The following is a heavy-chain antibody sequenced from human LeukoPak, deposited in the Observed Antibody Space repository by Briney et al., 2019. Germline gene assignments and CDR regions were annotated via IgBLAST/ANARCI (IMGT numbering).Heavy chain of an antibody. D-gene: IGHD5-18*01. CDR1: GYTFTRNG. J-gene: IGHJ4*02. CDR2: ISAQNGNT. CDR3: AKVGGYSYGISKFYFDY. V-gene: IGHV1-18*01. Sequence: ASVMVSCKASGYTFTRNGISWVRLAPGQGLEWMGWISAQNGNTKYADKFQDGVAMTTDTSTNTAYMELRSLRSDDTAVYYCAKVGGYSYGISKFYFDYWGQGTLVTVSS.